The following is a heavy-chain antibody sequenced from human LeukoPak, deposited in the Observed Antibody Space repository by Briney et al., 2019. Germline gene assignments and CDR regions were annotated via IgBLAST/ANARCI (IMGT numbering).Heavy chain of an antibody. V-gene: IGHV4-34*01. J-gene: IGHJ5*02. CDR3: ARRRLGRFPFGP. CDR1: GGSFSGYY. D-gene: IGHD1-1*01. CDR2: INHSGST. Sequence: SETLSLTCAVYGGSFSGYYWSWIRQPPGKGLEWIGEINHSGSTNYNPSLKSRVTISVDTSKNQFSLKLSSVTAADTAVYYCARRRLGRFPFGPWGQGTLVTVSS.